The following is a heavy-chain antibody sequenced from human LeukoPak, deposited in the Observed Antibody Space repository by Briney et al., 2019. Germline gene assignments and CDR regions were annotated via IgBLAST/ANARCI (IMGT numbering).Heavy chain of an antibody. J-gene: IGHJ6*03. D-gene: IGHD2-21*02. CDR3: ARGVTARGFYYYMDI. V-gene: IGHV1-2*02. CDR2: INPHSGGT. Sequence: PGGSLRLSCAASGLTFTSYGISWVRQAPGQGLEWMGWINPHSGGTNYAQEFQGRVTMTRDTSISTAYMELSSLRPDDTAVYSCARGVTARGFYYYMDIWGNGTTVTISS. CDR1: GLTFTSYG.